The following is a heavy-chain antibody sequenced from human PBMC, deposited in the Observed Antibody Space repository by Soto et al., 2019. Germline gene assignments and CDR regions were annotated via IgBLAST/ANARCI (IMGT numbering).Heavy chain of an antibody. J-gene: IGHJ4*02. CDR1: GFTFSNYA. CDR2: INIVGGNT. CDR3: TKHYYFDS. Sequence: VQLLESGRGLVQPGGSLRLSCTASGFTFSNYAMSWVRQAPGKALEWVSSINIVGGNTNYADSVRGRFTMSRDDSKNTVFLQMNSLRAEDTVIYYCTKHYYFDSWGQGTLVSVSS. V-gene: IGHV3-23*01.